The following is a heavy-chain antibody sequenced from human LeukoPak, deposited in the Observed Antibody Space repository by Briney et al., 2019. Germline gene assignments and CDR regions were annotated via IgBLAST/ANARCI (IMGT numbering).Heavy chain of an antibody. D-gene: IGHD5-24*01. CDR2: ISSSGSTI. CDR3: ARLTVEMATTH. CDR1: GFTFSSYE. Sequence: GGSLRLSCAASGFTFSSYEMNWVRQAPGKGLEWVSYISSSGSTIYYADSVKGRFTISRDNAKNSLYLQMNSLRAEDTAVYYCARLTVEMATTHWGQGTLVTVSS. J-gene: IGHJ4*02. V-gene: IGHV3-48*03.